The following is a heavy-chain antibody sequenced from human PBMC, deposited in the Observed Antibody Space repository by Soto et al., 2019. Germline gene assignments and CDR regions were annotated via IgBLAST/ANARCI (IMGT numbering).Heavy chain of an antibody. J-gene: IGHJ4*02. Sequence: EVQLVDSGGGLVQPGGSLRLSCAASGFIFSNYVMSWVRQAPGKGLEWVSSISDSGGTSYYADSVKGRFAISRDNAKNTLYQKMNSLRAEDTAIYYCAKRPRALPTPDYCGQGTLVTVSS. CDR2: ISDSGGTS. V-gene: IGHV3-23*04. D-gene: IGHD1-26*01. CDR3: AKRPRALPTPDY. CDR1: GFIFSNYV.